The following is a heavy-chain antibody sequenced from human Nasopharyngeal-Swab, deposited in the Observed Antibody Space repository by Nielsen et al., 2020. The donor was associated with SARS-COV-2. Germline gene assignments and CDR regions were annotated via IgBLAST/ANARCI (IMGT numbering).Heavy chain of an antibody. CDR2: ISGSGGST. V-gene: IGHV3-23*01. Sequence: GESLKISCAASGFTFSSYAMSWVRQAPGKGLEWVLAISGSGGSTYYADSVKGRFTISRDNSKNTLYLQMNSLRAEDTAVYYCAKVGAPVLLWFGELFSYFDYWGQGTLVTVSS. D-gene: IGHD3-10*01. CDR3: AKVGAPVLLWFGELFSYFDY. J-gene: IGHJ4*02. CDR1: GFTFSSYA.